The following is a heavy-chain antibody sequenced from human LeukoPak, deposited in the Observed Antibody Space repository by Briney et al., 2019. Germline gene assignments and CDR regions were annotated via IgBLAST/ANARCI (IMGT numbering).Heavy chain of an antibody. D-gene: IGHD5-18*01. CDR2: IYHSGST. CDR1: GYSISSGYY. J-gene: IGHJ4*02. CDR3: AREVTGYFDY. V-gene: IGHV4-38-2*02. Sequence: SETLSLTCSVSGYSISSGYYWGWIRQPPGKGLEWIGSIYHSGSTYYNPSLKSRVTISVDTSKNQFSLKLSSVTAADTAVYYCAREVTGYFDYWGQGTLVTVSS.